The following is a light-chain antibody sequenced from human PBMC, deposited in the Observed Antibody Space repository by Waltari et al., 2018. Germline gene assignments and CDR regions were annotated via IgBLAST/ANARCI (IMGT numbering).Light chain of an antibody. CDR3: QQYGSSILYT. Sequence: VLTQSPDTLSLSPGERATLSCRASQSLTKRYLAWYQQKPGQAPRLLIYGASSRAAGLPDRFSGSGAGTDFTLTSSRLEPEDSAVYYCQQYGSSILYTFGQGTKLEIK. V-gene: IGKV3-20*01. CDR2: GAS. CDR1: QSLTKRY. J-gene: IGKJ2*01.